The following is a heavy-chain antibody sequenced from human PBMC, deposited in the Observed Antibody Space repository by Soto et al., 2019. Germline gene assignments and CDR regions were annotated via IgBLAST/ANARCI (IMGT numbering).Heavy chain of an antibody. Sequence: SETLSLTCAVSGGSISSSNWWSWVRQPPGKGLEWIGEIYHSGSTNYNPSLKSRVTISVDKSKNQFSLKLSSVTAADTAVYYCARESGTGTTYFDYWGQGTLVTVSS. J-gene: IGHJ4*02. D-gene: IGHD1-7*01. CDR3: ARESGTGTTYFDY. CDR1: GGSISSSNW. CDR2: IYHSGST. V-gene: IGHV4-4*02.